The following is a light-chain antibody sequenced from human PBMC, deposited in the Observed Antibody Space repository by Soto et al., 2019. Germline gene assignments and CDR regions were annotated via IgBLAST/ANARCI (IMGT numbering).Light chain of an antibody. CDR3: QTWDPGFSLV. CDR1: SGHSSYA. V-gene: IGLV4-69*01. CDR2: VNSDGSH. J-gene: IGLJ2*01. Sequence: QPVLTQSPSASASLGASVKLTCILSSGHSSYAIAWHQQQPEKGPRYLMKVNSDGSHNKGDGIPDRFSGFSSGAERYLTISSLQSEDEADYYCQTWDPGFSLVFGGGTKLTVL.